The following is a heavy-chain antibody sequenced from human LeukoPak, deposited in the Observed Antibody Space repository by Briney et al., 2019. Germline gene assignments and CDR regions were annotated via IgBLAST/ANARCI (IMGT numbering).Heavy chain of an antibody. V-gene: IGHV4-59*08. J-gene: IGHJ5*02. CDR2: IYYSGST. Sequence: SETLSLTCTVSGGSISSYYWSWIRQPPGKGLEWIGYIYYSGSTNYNPSLKSRVTISVDTSKNQFSLKLSSVTAADTAVHYCARTGMTTFGGATVQEFDPWGQGTLVTVSS. CDR1: GGSISSYY. D-gene: IGHD3-16*02. CDR3: ARTGMTTFGGATVQEFDP.